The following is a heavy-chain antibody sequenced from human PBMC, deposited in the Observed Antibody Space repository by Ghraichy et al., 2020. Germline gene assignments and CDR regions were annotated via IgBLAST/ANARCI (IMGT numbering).Heavy chain of an antibody. CDR3: ARIPPIYYYGSGSYPRDV. Sequence: SETLSLTCAVSGYSISSGYYWGWIRQPPGKGLEWIGSIYHSGSTYYNPSLKSRVTISVDTSKNQFSLKLSSVTAADTAVYYCARIPPIYYYGSGSYPRDVWGQGTTVTVSS. CDR1: GYSISSGYY. D-gene: IGHD3-10*01. CDR2: IYHSGST. V-gene: IGHV4-38-2*01. J-gene: IGHJ6*02.